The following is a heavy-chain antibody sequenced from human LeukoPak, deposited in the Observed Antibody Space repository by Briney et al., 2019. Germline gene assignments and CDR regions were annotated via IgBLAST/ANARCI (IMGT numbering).Heavy chain of an antibody. CDR3: ARLITMVRGVIITRDNNWFDP. D-gene: IGHD3-10*01. J-gene: IGHJ5*02. CDR1: GYTFTSYG. CDR2: ISAYNGNT. V-gene: IGHV1-18*01. Sequence: ASVKVSCKASGYTFTSYGISWVRQAPGQGLEWMGWISAYNGNTNYAQKLQGRVTMTTDTSTSTAYMELRSLRSDDTAVYYCARLITMVRGVIITRDNNWFDPWGQGTLVTVSS.